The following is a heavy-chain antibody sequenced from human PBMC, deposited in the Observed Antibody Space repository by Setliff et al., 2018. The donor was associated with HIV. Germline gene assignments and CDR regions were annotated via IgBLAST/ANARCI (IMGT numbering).Heavy chain of an antibody. J-gene: IGHJ4*02. D-gene: IGHD6-13*01. Sequence: WASVKVSCKASGGTFSSYSITWVRQAPGQGLEWMGGINPDSRGTNYAQTFQGRVTMTRDTSVSTAYMELSRLKSDDTAVFYCARGVKGIATTGKYYFDYWGQGTLVTVSS. CDR1: GGTFSSYS. CDR2: INPDSRGT. CDR3: ARGVKGIATTGKYYFDY. V-gene: IGHV1-2*02.